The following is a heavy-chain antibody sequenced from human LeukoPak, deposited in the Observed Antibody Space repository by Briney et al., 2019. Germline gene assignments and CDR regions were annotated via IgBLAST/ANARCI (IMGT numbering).Heavy chain of an antibody. D-gene: IGHD3-16*01. Sequence: PGGSLRLSCAASGFTFSSYEMNWVRQAPGKGLEWVSYISSSGSTIYYADSVKGRFTISRDNAKNSLYLQMNSLRAEDTAVYYCARSMITFGEVFDYWGQGTLVTVSS. CDR2: ISSSGSTI. CDR1: GFTFSSYE. J-gene: IGHJ4*02. CDR3: ARSMITFGEVFDY. V-gene: IGHV3-48*03.